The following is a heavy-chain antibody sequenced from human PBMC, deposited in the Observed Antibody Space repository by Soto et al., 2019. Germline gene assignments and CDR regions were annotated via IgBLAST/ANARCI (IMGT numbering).Heavy chain of an antibody. CDR2: IGTAGDP. D-gene: IGHD3-22*01. CDR3: ARAGYDSSGYYFYAMDV. CDR1: GFILSGYD. J-gene: IGHJ6*02. V-gene: IGHV3-13*05. Sequence: GGSLRLSCVASGFILSGYDMHWVRQATGEGLEWVSAIGTAGDPYYSGSVKGRFTISRGNAENSVYLQMNSLRAGDTAVYYCARAGYDSSGYYFYAMDVWGPGTTVTVSS.